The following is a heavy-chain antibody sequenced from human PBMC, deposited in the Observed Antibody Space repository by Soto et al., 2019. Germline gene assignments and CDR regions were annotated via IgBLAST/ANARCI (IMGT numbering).Heavy chain of an antibody. V-gene: IGHV3-20*01. CDR2: INWNGGST. Sequence: EVQLVESGGGVVRPGGSLRLSCAASGFTFDDYGMSWVRQAPGKGLEWVSGINWNGGSTGYADSVKGRFTISRDNAKNSLYLQMNRLRAEDTALYHCARRGVAEAGLDAFDIWGQGTMVTVSS. J-gene: IGHJ3*02. CDR1: GFTFDDYG. D-gene: IGHD6-19*01. CDR3: ARRGVAEAGLDAFDI.